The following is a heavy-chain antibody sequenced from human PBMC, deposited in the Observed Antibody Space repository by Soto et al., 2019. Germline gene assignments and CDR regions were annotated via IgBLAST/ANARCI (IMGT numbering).Heavy chain of an antibody. CDR2: IYYSGST. Sequence: QLQLQESGPGLVKPSETLSLTCTVSGGSISSSSYYWGWIRQPPGKGLEWIGSIYYSGSTYYNPSLKSRVTISVDTSKNQFSLKLSSVTAADTAVYYCARQEFSSGWYSRDYWGQGTLVTVSS. D-gene: IGHD6-19*01. V-gene: IGHV4-39*01. CDR3: ARQEFSSGWYSRDY. J-gene: IGHJ4*02. CDR1: GGSISSSSYY.